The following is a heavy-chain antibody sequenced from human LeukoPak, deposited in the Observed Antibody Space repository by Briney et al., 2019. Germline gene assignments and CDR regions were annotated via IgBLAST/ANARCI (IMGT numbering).Heavy chain of an antibody. Sequence: GGSLTLSCAASGFTFSSYSMNWVPHAPRRGLECVSSISSSSSYIYYADSVKGRFTISRDNAKNSLYLLMNSLRAEDTAVYYCGRDHYDILAGYSAYWYFDLWGRGTLVTVSS. V-gene: IGHV3-21*01. CDR1: GFTFSSYS. D-gene: IGHD3-9*01. CDR3: GRDHYDILAGYSAYWYFDL. CDR2: ISSSSSYI. J-gene: IGHJ2*01.